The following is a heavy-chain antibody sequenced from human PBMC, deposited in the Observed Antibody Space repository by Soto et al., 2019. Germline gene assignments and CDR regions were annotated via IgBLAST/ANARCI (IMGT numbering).Heavy chain of an antibody. CDR3: ARIGVSSGHESPDFDS. D-gene: IGHD3-16*01. CDR1: GYTFNFYG. J-gene: IGHJ4*02. V-gene: IGHV1-18*01. Sequence: ASVKVSCKASGYTFNFYGTTWVRQAPGQGLEWMGWISGFNGNTNYAADLQGRVTMTTDTSTSTAYMELRGLRSDDTAVYYCARIGVSSGHESPDFDSWGQGTLVTVPQ. CDR2: ISGFNGNT.